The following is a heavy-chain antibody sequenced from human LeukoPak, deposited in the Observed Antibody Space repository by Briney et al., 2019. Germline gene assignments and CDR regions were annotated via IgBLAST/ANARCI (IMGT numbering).Heavy chain of an antibody. J-gene: IGHJ3*02. V-gene: IGHV3-74*01. CDR2: INSDGSST. D-gene: IGHD3-3*01. Sequence: GGSLRLSCAASGFTFSSYWMHWVRQAPGKGLVWVSRINSDGSSTSYADSVKGRFTISRDNDKNSLYLQMNSLRVEDTAVYYCARVFRPSLTVFIIRGAFDIWGQGTMVTVSS. CDR1: GFTFSSYW. CDR3: ARVFRPSLTVFIIRGAFDI.